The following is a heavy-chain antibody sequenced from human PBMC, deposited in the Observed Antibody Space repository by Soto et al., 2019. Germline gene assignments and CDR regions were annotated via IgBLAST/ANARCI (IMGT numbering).Heavy chain of an antibody. V-gene: IGHV1-18*04. CDR2: ITVNSGNT. D-gene: IGHD6-19*01. Sequence: ASVKVSCKASGYSFINYGIGWVRQAPGQGLEWMGWITVNSGNTNYPQKFQGRVTMTTDTSTSTAYMELRSLTSDDTAVYYCGTGLGGGWYYFDYWGPGTLVTV. J-gene: IGHJ4*02. CDR1: GYSFINYG. CDR3: GTGLGGGWYYFDY.